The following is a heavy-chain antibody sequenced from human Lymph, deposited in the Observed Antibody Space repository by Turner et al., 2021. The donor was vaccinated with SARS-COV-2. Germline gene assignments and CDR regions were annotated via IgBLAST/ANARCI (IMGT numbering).Heavy chain of an antibody. CDR1: VFTFNNDP. J-gene: IGHJ4*02. V-gene: IGHV3-30-3*01. D-gene: IGHD3-10*01. CDR3: ARDSSGSGTLDY. Sequence: QVQLVESGGGVVQPGRSLRLSCAASVFTFNNDPMHWVRQAPGKGLEWVAVISYDGSNKYYADSVKGRFTISRDNSKNTLYLQMNSLRAEDTAVYYCARDSSGSGTLDYWGQGTLVTVSS. CDR2: ISYDGSNK.